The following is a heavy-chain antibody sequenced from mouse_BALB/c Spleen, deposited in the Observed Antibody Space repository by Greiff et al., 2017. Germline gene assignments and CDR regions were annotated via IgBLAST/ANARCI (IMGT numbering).Heavy chain of an antibody. J-gene: IGHJ1*01. CDR3: ARYYGYDVRYFDV. D-gene: IGHD2-2*01. Sequence: EVKLMESGGGLVKPGGSLKLSCAASGFTFSSYAMSWVRQSPEKRLEWVAEISSGGSYTYYPDTVTGRFTISRDNAKNTLYLEMSSLRSEDTAMYYCARYYGYDVRYFDVWGAGTTVTVSS. CDR1: GFTFSSYA. CDR2: ISSGGSYT. V-gene: IGHV5-9-4*01.